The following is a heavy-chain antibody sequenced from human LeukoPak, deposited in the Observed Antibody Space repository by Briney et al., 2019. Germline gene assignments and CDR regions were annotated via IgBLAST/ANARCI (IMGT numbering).Heavy chain of an antibody. Sequence: SETLSLTCAVSGYSISSGNWWGWIRQPPGKGLKWIGYIYYSGSIYYNPSLKSRVTMSVDTSKNQFSLKLSSVTAVDTAVYYCARTMSSSHTVYGMDVWGQGTTVTVSS. CDR2: IYYSGSI. J-gene: IGHJ6*02. CDR3: ARTMSSSHTVYGMDV. D-gene: IGHD2-2*02. CDR1: GYSISSGNW. V-gene: IGHV4-28*05.